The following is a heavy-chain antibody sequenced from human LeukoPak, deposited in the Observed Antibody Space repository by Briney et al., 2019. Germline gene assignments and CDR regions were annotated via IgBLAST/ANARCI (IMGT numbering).Heavy chain of an antibody. D-gene: IGHD6-13*01. CDR3: AKDSMGIAAAATDFDYMDV. CDR1: GFTFSSYG. V-gene: IGHV3-30*02. CDR2: IRYDGSNK. J-gene: IGHJ6*03. Sequence: GGSLRLSCAASGFTFSSYGMHWVRQAPGKGLEWVAFIRYDGSNKYYADSVKGRFTISRDNSKNTLYLQMNSLRAEDTAVYYCAKDSMGIAAAATDFDYMDVWGKGTTVTVSS.